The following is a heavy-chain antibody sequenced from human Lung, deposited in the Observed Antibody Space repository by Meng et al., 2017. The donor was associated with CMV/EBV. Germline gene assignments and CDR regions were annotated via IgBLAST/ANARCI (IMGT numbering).Heavy chain of an antibody. CDR3: ARTPKDIVVVPADSFYFDY. Sequence: LIXAASGFTFSSYAMHWVRQAPGKGLEWVAVISYDGSNKYYADSVKGRFTISRDNSKNTLYLQMNSLRAEDTAVYYCARTPKDIVVVPADSFYFDYWXKGTLVTVSS. CDR1: GFTFSSYA. V-gene: IGHV3-30-3*01. J-gene: IGHJ4*02. D-gene: IGHD2-2*01. CDR2: ISYDGSNK.